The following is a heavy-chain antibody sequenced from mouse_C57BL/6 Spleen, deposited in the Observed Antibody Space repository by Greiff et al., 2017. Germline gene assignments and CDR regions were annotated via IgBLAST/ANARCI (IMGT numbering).Heavy chain of an antibody. J-gene: IGHJ1*03. Sequence: DVKLVESGPGLVKPSQTVFLTCTVTGISITTGNYRWSWIRQFPGNKLEWIGYIYYSGTITYNPSLTRRTTITRDTPKNQFFLEMNSLTAEDTATYYCARGRYYYGNSCYFDVWGTGTTVTVSS. D-gene: IGHD2-1*01. CDR3: ARGRYYYGNSCYFDV. CDR1: GISITTGNYR. CDR2: IYYSGTI. V-gene: IGHV3-5*01.